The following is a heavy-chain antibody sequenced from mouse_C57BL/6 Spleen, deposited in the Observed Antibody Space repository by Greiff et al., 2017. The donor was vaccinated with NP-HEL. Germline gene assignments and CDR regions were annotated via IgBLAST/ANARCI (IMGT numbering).Heavy chain of an antibody. Sequence: EVQLQQSGPVLVKPGASVKMSCKASGYTFTDYYMNWVKQSHGKSLEWIGVINPYNGGTSYNQKFKGKATLTVDKSSSTAYMELNSLTSEDSAVYYCARRAYGNYDYWGQGTTLTVSS. D-gene: IGHD2-1*01. CDR2: INPYNGGT. CDR3: ARRAYGNYDY. J-gene: IGHJ2*01. V-gene: IGHV1-19*01. CDR1: GYTFTDYY.